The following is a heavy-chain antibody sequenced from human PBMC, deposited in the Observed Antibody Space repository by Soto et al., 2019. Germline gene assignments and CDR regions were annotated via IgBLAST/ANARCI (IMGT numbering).Heavy chain of an antibody. J-gene: IGHJ6*02. CDR1: GFSLSTSGVG. CDR3: AHRGGYCSSTSCPYYYGMGV. D-gene: IGHD2-2*01. CDR2: IYWNDDK. V-gene: IGHV2-5*01. Sequence: SGPTLVNPTQTLTLTCTFSGFSLSTSGVGVGWIRQPPGKALEWLALIYWNDDKRYSPSLKSRLTITKDTSKNQVVLTMTNMDPVDTATYYCAHRGGYCSSTSCPYYYGMGVWGQGTTVTVSS.